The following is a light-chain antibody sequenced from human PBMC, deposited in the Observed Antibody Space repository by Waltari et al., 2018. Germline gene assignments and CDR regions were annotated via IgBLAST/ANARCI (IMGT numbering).Light chain of an antibody. J-gene: IGKJ2*01. CDR3: QQYGSSPYT. V-gene: IGKV3-20*01. CDR1: QSVTSIY. CDR2: GAS. Sequence: EIVLTQSPGTLSLSPGARATLSCRASQSVTSIYLAWYQQNPGQAPRLLIYGASSRATGIPDRFSGSGSGTDFTLTISRLEPEDFAVYYCQQYGSSPYTFGQGTKLEIK.